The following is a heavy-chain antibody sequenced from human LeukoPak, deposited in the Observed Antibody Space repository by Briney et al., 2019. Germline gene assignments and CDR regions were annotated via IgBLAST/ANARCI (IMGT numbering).Heavy chain of an antibody. CDR2: ISSNAGNR. Sequence: GGSLRLSCAASGFSFSDYYMSWIRQAPGKGLEWVSYISSNAGNRHYADSVKGRFTISRDNAKNSLYLQMNGLRAEDTAVYYCARDPSDSYGDCWGQGTLVTVSS. CDR3: ARDPSDSYGDC. V-gene: IGHV3-11*01. D-gene: IGHD5-18*01. J-gene: IGHJ4*02. CDR1: GFSFSDYY.